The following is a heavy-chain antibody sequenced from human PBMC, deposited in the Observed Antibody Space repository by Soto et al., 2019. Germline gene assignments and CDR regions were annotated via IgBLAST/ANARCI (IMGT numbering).Heavy chain of an antibody. V-gene: IGHV1-24*01. CDR3: AREIWGSGWPQDDY. CDR2: FDPEDGET. D-gene: IGHD6-19*01. Sequence: ASVKVSCKVSGYTLTELSMHWVRQAPGKGLEWMGGFDPEDGETIYAQKFQGRVTMTEDTSTGTAYMELSSLRSEDTAVYYCAREIWGSGWPQDDYWGQGTLVTVSS. J-gene: IGHJ4*02. CDR1: GYTLTELS.